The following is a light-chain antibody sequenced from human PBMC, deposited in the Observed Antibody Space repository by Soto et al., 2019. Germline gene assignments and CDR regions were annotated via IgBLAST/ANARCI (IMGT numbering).Light chain of an antibody. J-gene: IGLJ2*01. CDR2: SNN. V-gene: IGLV1-47*02. CDR3: AAWDDSLSGVV. Sequence: QSVLTQPPSASGIPGQRVTISCSGSSSNIGSNYVYWYQQLPGTAPKLLIYSNNQRPSGVPDRFSGSKFGTSASLAISGLRSEDEAAYYCAAWDDSLSGVVFGGGTKVTVL. CDR1: SSNIGSNY.